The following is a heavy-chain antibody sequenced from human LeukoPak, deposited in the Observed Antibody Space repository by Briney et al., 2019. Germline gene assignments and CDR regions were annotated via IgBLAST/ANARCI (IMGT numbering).Heavy chain of an antibody. D-gene: IGHD1-26*01. CDR3: ARGRGGASGAFDY. CDR1: GGSISSYY. CDR2: IYYSGST. V-gene: IGHV4-59*12. J-gene: IGHJ4*02. Sequence: PSETLSLTCTVSGGSISSYYWSWIRQPPGKGLEWIGYIYYSGSTNYNPSLKSRVTISVDTSKSQFSLKLSSVTAADTAVYYCARGRGGASGAFDYWGQGTLVTVSS.